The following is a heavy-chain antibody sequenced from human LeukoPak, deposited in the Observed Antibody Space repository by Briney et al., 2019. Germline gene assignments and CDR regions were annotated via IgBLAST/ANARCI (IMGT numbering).Heavy chain of an antibody. V-gene: IGHV1-18*01. CDR1: GYTFTSYG. CDR2: ISAYNGNT. CDR3: AREGSYDGSTVWYFDY. Sequence: ASVKVSCKASGYTFTSYGISWVRQAPGQGLEWMGWISAYNGNTNYAQKLQGRVTMTTDTSTSTAYMELRSLRSDDTAVYYCAREGSYDGSTVWYFDYWGQGTLVTVSS. J-gene: IGHJ4*02. D-gene: IGHD3-22*01.